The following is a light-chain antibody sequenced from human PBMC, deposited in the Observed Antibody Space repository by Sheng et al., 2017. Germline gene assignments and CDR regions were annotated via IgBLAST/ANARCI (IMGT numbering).Light chain of an antibody. J-gene: IGKJ1*01. CDR2: KAS. V-gene: IGKV1-5*03. CDR3: QQYFSTPWT. CDR1: QTIINW. Sequence: DIQMTQSPSTLSASVGDRVTITCRASQTIINWLAWYHQKPGKGPNLLIYKASSLEGDVPSRFSGSGSGTDYTLTISSLQPEDFSTYYCQQYFSTPWTFGQGTKVEIK.